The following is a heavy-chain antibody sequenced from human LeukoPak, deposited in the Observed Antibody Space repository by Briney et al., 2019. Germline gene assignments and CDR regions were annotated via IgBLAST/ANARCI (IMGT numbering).Heavy chain of an antibody. J-gene: IGHJ4*02. V-gene: IGHV3-23*01. D-gene: IGHD3-22*01. Sequence: GGSLRLSCAASGFTFSAYGMTWVRQAPGKGLEWVSAITGGGDSSFYADSVKGRFTISRDNSRNTLYLQMNGLRAEDTAVYYCAMSKDIGGLLHSRLGYWGQGTLVTVSS. CDR2: ITGGGDSS. CDR3: AMSKDIGGLLHSRLGY. CDR1: GFTFSAYG.